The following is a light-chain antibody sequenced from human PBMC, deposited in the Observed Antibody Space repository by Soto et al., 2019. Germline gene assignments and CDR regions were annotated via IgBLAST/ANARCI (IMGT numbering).Light chain of an antibody. CDR3: QQYGSSPIT. V-gene: IGKV3-20*01. CDR1: QTISSTY. Sequence: EIVLTQSPGTLSLSPRDRSTLSCRASQTISSTYLAWYQQNPGQAPRLLISGASSRATGIPDRLSGSGSGTDFTLTISRLEPEDFALYYCQQYGSSPITFGQGTRLEIK. J-gene: IGKJ5*01. CDR2: GAS.